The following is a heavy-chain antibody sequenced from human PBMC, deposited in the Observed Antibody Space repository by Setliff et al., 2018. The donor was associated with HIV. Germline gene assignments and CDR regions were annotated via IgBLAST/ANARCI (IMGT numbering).Heavy chain of an antibody. D-gene: IGHD3-3*01. V-gene: IGHV4-39*01. CDR1: GGSMRSTTYY. CDR2: VHFSGTT. Sequence: PSETLSLTCTVSGGSMRSTTYYWGWDRQPPGKGLEWIGNVHFSGTTYYNPSLKSRVTISVDPSQNQFSLRLISVTAADAAMYYCARPSLGIGGGSKFDSWGQGTLVTVS. J-gene: IGHJ4*02. CDR3: ARPSLGIGGGSKFDS.